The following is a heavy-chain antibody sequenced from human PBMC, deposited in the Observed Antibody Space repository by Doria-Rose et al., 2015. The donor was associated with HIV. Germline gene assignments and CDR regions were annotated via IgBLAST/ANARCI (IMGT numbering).Heavy chain of an antibody. CDR1: GVSLSSPGMG. V-gene: IGHV2-26*01. J-gene: IGHJ4*02. Sequence: QESGPVLVKPTETLTLTCTVSGVSLSSPGMGVSWIRQPPGKALEWLANCLSDDARSYNTSLKCRLTISRGTSKSQVVLTMTDMDPVDTATYYCARIKSSRWYHKYYVDFWGQGTLVIVSA. CDR2: CLSDDAR. D-gene: IGHD6-13*01. CDR3: ARIKSSRWYHKYYVDF.